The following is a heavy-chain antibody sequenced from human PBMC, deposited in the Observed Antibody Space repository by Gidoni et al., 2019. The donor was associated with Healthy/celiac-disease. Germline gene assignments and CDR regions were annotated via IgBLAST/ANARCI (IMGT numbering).Heavy chain of an antibody. CDR3: ARSAAGNNY. CDR1: GFPFSSYS. J-gene: IGHJ4*02. D-gene: IGHD6-13*01. V-gene: IGHV3-21*01. CDR2: NVSSSSYI. Sequence: EVQPVESGGGLVKPGGSLRLAWQPSGFPFSSYSMNWVRQAPGKGLEEVSSNVSSSSYIYYADSVKGRFTISRDNAKNSLYLQMNSLRAEDTAVYYCARSAAGNNYWGQGTLVTVSS.